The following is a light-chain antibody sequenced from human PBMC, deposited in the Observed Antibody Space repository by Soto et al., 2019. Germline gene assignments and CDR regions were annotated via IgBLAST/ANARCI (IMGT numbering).Light chain of an antibody. CDR1: NRDVGSYNL. Sequence: QSVLTQPASVSGSPGQSITIVCTGTNRDVGSYNLVSWYQQRPGEAPKLIISEVRNRPSGISYRFTGSKSGNTASLTISGLQAEDEADYYCSSYTTTSTLVFGGGTKLTVL. CDR3: SSYTTTSTLV. V-gene: IGLV2-14*01. J-gene: IGLJ3*02. CDR2: EVR.